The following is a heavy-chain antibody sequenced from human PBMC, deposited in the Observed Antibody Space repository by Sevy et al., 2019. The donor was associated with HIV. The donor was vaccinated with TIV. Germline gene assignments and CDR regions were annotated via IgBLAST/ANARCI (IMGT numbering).Heavy chain of an antibody. V-gene: IGHV4-59*01. D-gene: IGHD1-1*01. J-gene: IGHJ4*02. CDR3: ARDATTRPRVLDY. Sequence: SETLSLTCSVSGGSISSYFWTWVRQSPGKGLEWIGNIYFTGNTDYSPSLQSRVTLSLDTSKSQFSLTLKFVTAADTSIYFCARDATTRPRVLDYWGQGTLVTVSS. CDR2: IYFTGNT. CDR1: GGSISSYF.